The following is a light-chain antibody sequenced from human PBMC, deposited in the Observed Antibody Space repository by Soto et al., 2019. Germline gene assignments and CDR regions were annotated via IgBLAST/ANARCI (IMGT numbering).Light chain of an antibody. CDR3: QQYNNWPPLT. J-gene: IGKJ4*01. Sequence: EIVLTQSPATLSSFPGGRVTLSCRASQAVNSNLAWYQKKPGQAPRLLIYGASTRAPGIPARFSGSGSGTEFTLTISSLQSEDFAVYYCQQYNNWPPLTFGGGTKVDIK. V-gene: IGKV3D-15*01. CDR1: QAVNSN. CDR2: GAS.